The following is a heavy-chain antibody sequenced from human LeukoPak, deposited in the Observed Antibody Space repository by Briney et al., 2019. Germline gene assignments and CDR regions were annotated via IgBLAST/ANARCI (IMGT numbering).Heavy chain of an antibody. CDR3: ALLPTEAMVVTPLDY. D-gene: IGHD4-23*01. Sequence: GGSLRLSCAASGFTFDDYAMHWVRQAPGKGLEWVSLISGDGGSTYYADSVKGRFTISRDNSKNSLYLQMNSLRTEDTALYYCALLPTEAMVVTPLDYWGQGTLVTVSS. CDR2: ISGDGGST. J-gene: IGHJ4*02. V-gene: IGHV3-43*02. CDR1: GFTFDDYA.